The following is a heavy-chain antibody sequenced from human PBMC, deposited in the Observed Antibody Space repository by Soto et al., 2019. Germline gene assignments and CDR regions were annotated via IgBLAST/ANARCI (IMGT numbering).Heavy chain of an antibody. D-gene: IGHD5-12*01. V-gene: IGHV1-69*13. CDR1: GGTFSSYA. CDR3: ARDCTRTRDGYNNGYYYYYGMDV. J-gene: IGHJ6*02. Sequence: GASVKVSCKASGGTFSSYAISWVRQAPGQGLEWMGGIIPIFGTANYAQKFQGRVTITADESTSTAYMELSSLRSEDTAVYYCARDCTRTRDGYNNGYYYYYGMDVWGQGTTVTVSS. CDR2: IIPIFGTA.